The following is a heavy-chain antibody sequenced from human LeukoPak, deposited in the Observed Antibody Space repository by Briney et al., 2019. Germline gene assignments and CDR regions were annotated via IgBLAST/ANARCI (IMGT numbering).Heavy chain of an antibody. Sequence: ASVKVSCKASGYTFTSHDINWVRQATGQGLEWMGWMNPNSGNTGYAQKFQGRVTMTRNTSISTAYMELSSLRSEDTAVYYCARASITMVRGVIITVFDYWGQGTLVTVSS. CDR1: GYTFTSHD. CDR2: MNPNSGNT. D-gene: IGHD3-10*01. V-gene: IGHV1-8*01. CDR3: ARASITMVRGVIITVFDY. J-gene: IGHJ4*02.